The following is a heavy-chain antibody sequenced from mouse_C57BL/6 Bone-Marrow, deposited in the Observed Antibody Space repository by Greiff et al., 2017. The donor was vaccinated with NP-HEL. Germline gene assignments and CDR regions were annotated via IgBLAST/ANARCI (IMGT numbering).Heavy chain of an antibody. CDR3: ARSGYYGSSYVENWYFDG. Sequence: QVQLQQPGAELVRPGTSVKLSCKASGYTFTSYWMHWVKQRPGQGLEWIGVIDPSDSYTNYNQKFKGKATLTVDTSSSTAYMQLSSLTAEDSAVYYCARSGYYGSSYVENWYFDGWGTGTTVTVSS. J-gene: IGHJ1*03. CDR2: IDPSDSYT. CDR1: GYTFTSYW. D-gene: IGHD1-1*01. V-gene: IGHV1-59*01.